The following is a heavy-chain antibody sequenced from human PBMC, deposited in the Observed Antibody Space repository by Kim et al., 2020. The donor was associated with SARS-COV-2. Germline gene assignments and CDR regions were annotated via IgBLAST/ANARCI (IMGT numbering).Heavy chain of an antibody. Sequence: SVKVSCKASGGTFSSYAISWVRQAPGQGLEWMGGIIPIFGTANYAQKFQGRVTITADESTSTAYMELSSLRSEDTAVYYCARSGYDYGYFDYWDQGTLVTVSS. CDR3: ARSGYDYGYFDY. D-gene: IGHD5-12*01. J-gene: IGHJ4*02. CDR1: GGTFSSYA. V-gene: IGHV1-69*13. CDR2: IIPIFGTA.